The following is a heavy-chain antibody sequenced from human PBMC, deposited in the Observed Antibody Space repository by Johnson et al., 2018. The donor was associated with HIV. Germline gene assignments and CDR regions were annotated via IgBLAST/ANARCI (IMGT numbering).Heavy chain of an antibody. CDR1: GFTFDDYA. V-gene: IGHV3-43D*03. D-gene: IGHD6-19*01. Sequence: VHLVESGGVVVQPGGSLRLSCAASGFTFDDYAMHWVRQAPGKGLAWVSLIRWDGGRTYYADSVQGRFTISRDNSKNSLYPQMNSLRAEDTALYYCAKEEGSRGWFDAFDIWGQGTMVTVSS. CDR2: IRWDGGRT. CDR3: AKEEGSRGWFDAFDI. J-gene: IGHJ3*02.